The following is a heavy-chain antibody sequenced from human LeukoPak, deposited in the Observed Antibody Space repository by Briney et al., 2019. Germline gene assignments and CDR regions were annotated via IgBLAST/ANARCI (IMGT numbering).Heavy chain of an antibody. V-gene: IGHV4-31*03. CDR3: ARAVTSHYFDH. Sequence: SETLSLTCTVSGASTTSGYYWSWIRQHPGEGLEWVGYIYYSGSTYYSPSLQSRTTISLDTSKKQLSLRLSSVTAADTAVYYCARAVTSHYFDHWGQGALVTVSS. CDR1: GASTTSGYY. J-gene: IGHJ4*02. D-gene: IGHD2-21*02. CDR2: IYYSGST.